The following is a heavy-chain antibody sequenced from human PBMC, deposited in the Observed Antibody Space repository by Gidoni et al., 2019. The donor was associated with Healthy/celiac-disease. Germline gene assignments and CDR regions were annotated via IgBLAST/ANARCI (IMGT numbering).Heavy chain of an antibody. CDR1: GFTFSSYW. CDR2: IKQDGSEK. V-gene: IGHV3-7*03. Sequence: EVQLVESGGGLVQPGGSLRLSCAASGFTFSSYWMSWVRQAPGKGLEWVANIKQDGSEKYYVDSVKGRFTISRDNAKNSLYLQMNSLRAEDTAVYYWARDGFHDSSGYVGYWGQGTLVTVSS. D-gene: IGHD3-22*01. J-gene: IGHJ4*02. CDR3: ARDGFHDSSGYVGY.